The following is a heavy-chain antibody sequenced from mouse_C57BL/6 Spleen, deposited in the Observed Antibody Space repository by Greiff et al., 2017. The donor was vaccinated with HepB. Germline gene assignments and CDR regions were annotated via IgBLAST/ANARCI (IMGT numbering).Heavy chain of an antibody. CDR2: IWTGGGT. J-gene: IGHJ4*01. D-gene: IGHD1-1*01. CDR3: ARTPITTVVASDYAMDY. CDR1: GFSLTSYA. V-gene: IGHV2-9-1*01. Sequence: QVQLQQSGPGLVAPSQSLSITCTVSGFSLTSYAISWVRQPPGKGLEWLGVIWTGGGTNYNSALKSRLSISKDNSKSQVFLKMNSLQTDDTARYYCARTPITTVVASDYAMDYWGQGTSVTVSS.